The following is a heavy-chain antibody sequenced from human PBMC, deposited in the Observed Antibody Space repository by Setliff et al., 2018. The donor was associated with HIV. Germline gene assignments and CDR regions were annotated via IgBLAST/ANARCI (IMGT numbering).Heavy chain of an antibody. Sequence: PGGSLRLSCAASGFTFSNAWMGWVRQAPGKGLEWVGRIKSKTDGGTTDYAAPVKGRFTISRDASKSSMYLQMNSLKSEDTAVYYCVGLRYYADGAWHGGNYWGQGSLVTVSS. CDR2: IKSKTDGGTT. V-gene: IGHV3-15*01. J-gene: IGHJ4*02. CDR1: GFTFSNAW. D-gene: IGHD2-8*01. CDR3: VGLRYYADGAWHGGNY.